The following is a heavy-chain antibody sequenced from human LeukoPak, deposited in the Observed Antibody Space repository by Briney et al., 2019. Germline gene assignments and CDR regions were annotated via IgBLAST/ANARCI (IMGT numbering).Heavy chain of an antibody. CDR3: ARELGGY. J-gene: IGHJ4*02. D-gene: IGHD3-10*01. CDR2: IKGDGSST. Sequence: PGGSLRLSCAASGFTFSSYWMHWVRHTPGKGLVWVSRIKGDGSSTSYADSVKGRFTISRDNAKNTLYLQMNSLRAEDTAVYYCARELGGYWGQGTLVTVSS. CDR1: GFTFSSYW. V-gene: IGHV3-74*01.